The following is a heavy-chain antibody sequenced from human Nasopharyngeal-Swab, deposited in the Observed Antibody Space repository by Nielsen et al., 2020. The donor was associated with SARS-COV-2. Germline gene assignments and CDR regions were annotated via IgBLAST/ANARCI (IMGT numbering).Heavy chain of an antibody. Sequence: GGSLRLSCAASGFTFSSYSMNWVRQAPGKGLEWVSSISSSSSYIYYADSVKGRFTISRDNAKNPLYLQMNSLRAEDTAVYYCAREGWYCSGGSCFLHYFDYWGQGTLVTVSS. CDR3: AREGWYCSGGSCFLHYFDY. CDR2: ISSSSSYI. CDR1: GFTFSSYS. D-gene: IGHD2-15*01. V-gene: IGHV3-21*01. J-gene: IGHJ4*02.